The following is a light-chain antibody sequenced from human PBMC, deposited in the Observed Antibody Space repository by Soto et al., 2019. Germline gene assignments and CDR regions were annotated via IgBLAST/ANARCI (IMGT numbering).Light chain of an antibody. J-gene: IGKJ1*01. Sequence: DIQMTQSPSTLPASVEDTVTITCRASQPISNRLSWYQQKPGKAPKLLVYDASSLVGGAPSRFSGSGSGTEFTLTISSLQPDGFATYDCQQYSFYSTFGQGTTVE. CDR3: QQYSFYST. CDR1: QPISNR. V-gene: IGKV1-5*01. CDR2: DAS.